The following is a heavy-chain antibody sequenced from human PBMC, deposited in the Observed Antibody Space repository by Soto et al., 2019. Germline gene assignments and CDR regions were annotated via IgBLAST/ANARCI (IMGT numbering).Heavy chain of an antibody. CDR2: ISYDGSNK. CDR1: GFTFSSYA. Sequence: LRLSCAASGFTFSSYAMHWVRQAPGKGLEWVAVISYDGSNKYYADSVKGRFTISRDNSKNTLYLQMNSLRAEDTAVYYCARDLGYSSSWYYYYGMDVWGQGTTVTVSS. V-gene: IGHV3-30-3*01. CDR3: ARDLGYSSSWYYYYGMDV. J-gene: IGHJ6*02. D-gene: IGHD6-13*01.